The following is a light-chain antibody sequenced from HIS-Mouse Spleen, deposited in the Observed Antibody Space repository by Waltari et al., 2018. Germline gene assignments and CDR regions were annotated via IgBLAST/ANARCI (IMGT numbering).Light chain of an antibody. V-gene: IGLV3-10*01. CDR3: YSTDSSGNHRV. CDR1: ALPKKY. Sequence: SYELTQQPSVSVSPGQTARITCSGDALPKKYAYWYQQKSGQAPLLVIYEDSKRPSGIPERFSGSSSGTMATLTISGAQVEDEADYYCYSTDSSGNHRVFGGGTKLTVL. CDR2: EDS. J-gene: IGLJ2*01.